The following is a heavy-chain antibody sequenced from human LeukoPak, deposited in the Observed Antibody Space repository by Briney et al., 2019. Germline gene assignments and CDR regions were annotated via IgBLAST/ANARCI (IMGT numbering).Heavy chain of an antibody. V-gene: IGHV1-2*06. J-gene: IGHJ5*02. CDR1: GYTFTGYY. D-gene: IGHD6-13*01. CDR3: ARVTWGRMAADLHWFDP. CDR2: INPNSGGT. Sequence: AASVKVSCKASGYTFTGYYMHWVRQAPGQGLEWMGRINPNSGGTNYAQKFQGRVTMTRDTSISTAYMELSRLRSDDTAVYYCARVTWGRMAADLHWFDPWGQGTLVTVSS.